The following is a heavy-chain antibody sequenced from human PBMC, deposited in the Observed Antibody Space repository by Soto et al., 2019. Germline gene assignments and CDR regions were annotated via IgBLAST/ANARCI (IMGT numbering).Heavy chain of an antibody. CDR2: ISAYNGNT. CDR1: GYTFTSYG. D-gene: IGHD3-3*01. CDR3: ERDLSDFWSGYWFGRWFDP. V-gene: IGHV1-18*01. J-gene: IGHJ5*02. Sequence: ASVKVSCKASGYTFTSYGISWVRQAPGQGLEWMGWISAYNGNTNYAQKLQGRVTMTTDTSTSTAYMELRSLRSDDTAVYYCERDLSDFWSGYWFGRWFDPWGQGTLVTVSS.